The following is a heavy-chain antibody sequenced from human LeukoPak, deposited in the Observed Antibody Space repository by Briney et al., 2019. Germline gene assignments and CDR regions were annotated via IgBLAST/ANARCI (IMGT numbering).Heavy chain of an antibody. D-gene: IGHD3-10*01. V-gene: IGHV1-3*01. CDR3: TRAFIVARGVIAWGRPRERSEDAFDI. Sequence: ASVKVSCKASGYTFANYPIHWVRQAPGQRLEWMGWINAAQGNTKYSERLQGRLTITRDTSARTAYMELSSLRSEDTAVYYCTRAFIVARGVIAWGRPRERSEDAFDIWGQGTMDTVSS. CDR1: GYTFANYP. J-gene: IGHJ3*02. CDR2: INAAQGNT.